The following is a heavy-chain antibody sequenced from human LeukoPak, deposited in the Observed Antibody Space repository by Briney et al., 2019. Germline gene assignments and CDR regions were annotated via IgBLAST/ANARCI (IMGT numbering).Heavy chain of an antibody. D-gene: IGHD2-8*02. CDR3: ARSPPGGAPEVVSWDYYFDY. J-gene: IGHJ4*02. CDR2: IIPIFGTV. Sequence: ASVKVSCKVSGGTFSSYVISWVRQAPGQGLEWMGGIIPIFGTVNYAQKFQGRVTITADKSTSTAYMILSSLRSEDTAVYYCARSPPGGAPEVVSWDYYFDYWGQGTLVSVSS. V-gene: IGHV1-69*06. CDR1: GGTFSSYV.